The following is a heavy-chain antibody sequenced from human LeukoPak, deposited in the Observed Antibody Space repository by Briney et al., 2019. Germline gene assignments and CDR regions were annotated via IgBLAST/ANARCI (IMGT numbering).Heavy chain of an antibody. CDR1: GYTFTSYA. V-gene: IGHV1-3*01. J-gene: IGHJ4*02. D-gene: IGHD5-12*01. CDR3: ARDLYSGYDYVWPAPLY. CDR2: INAGNGNT. Sequence: ASVKVSCKASGYTFTSYAMHWVRQAPGQRLEWMGWINAGNGNTKYSQKFQGRVTITRDTSASTAYMELSSLRSEDTAVYYCARDLYSGYDYVWPAPLYWGQGTLVTVSS.